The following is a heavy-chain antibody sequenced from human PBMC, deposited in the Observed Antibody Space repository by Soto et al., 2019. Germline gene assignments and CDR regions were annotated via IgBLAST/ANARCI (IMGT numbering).Heavy chain of an antibody. CDR3: ARDKITGLFDY. Sequence: SETLSLTCTVAGGYISDGDYYWSWIRQPPGKGLEWIGYIYYSGSTYYNPSLKSRVTISVDTSKNQFSLKLTSVTAADTAVYYCARDKITGLFDYWGQGTLVTVSS. CDR2: IYYSGST. D-gene: IGHD2-8*02. V-gene: IGHV4-30-4*01. CDR1: GGYISDGDYY. J-gene: IGHJ4*02.